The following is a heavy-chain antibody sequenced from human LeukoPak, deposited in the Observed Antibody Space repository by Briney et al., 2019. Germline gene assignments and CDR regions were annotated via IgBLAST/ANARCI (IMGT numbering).Heavy chain of an antibody. CDR1: GRSFSDYY. CDR3: ARLWSTDCSGGSCPHQPNS. J-gene: IGHJ4*02. CDR2: INHSGIT. V-gene: IGHV4-34*01. D-gene: IGHD2-15*01. Sequence: SETLSVTCAVYGRSFSDYYWTWIRQPPGKGLEWIGEINHSGITNYNPSLKSRVTISVDTSKNQFSLKLRSVTAADTAMYYCARLWSTDCSGGSCPHQPNSWGQGTLVTVSS.